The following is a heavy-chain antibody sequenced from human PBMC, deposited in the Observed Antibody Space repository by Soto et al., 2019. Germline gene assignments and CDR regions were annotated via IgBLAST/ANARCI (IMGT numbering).Heavy chain of an antibody. V-gene: IGHV3-30*18. CDR2: ISYDGSNK. CDR3: AKGFFYYDSSGPLDY. D-gene: IGHD3-22*01. J-gene: IGHJ4*02. Sequence: GGSLRLSCAASGFTFSSYGMHWVRQAPGKGLEWVAVISYDGSNKYYADSVKGRFTISRDNSKNTLYLQMNSLRAEDTAVYYCAKGFFYYDSSGPLDYWGQGTLVTVSS. CDR1: GFTFSSYG.